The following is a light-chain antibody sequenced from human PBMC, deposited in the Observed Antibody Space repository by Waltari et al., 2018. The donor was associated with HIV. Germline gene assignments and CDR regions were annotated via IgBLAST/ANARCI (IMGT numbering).Light chain of an antibody. CDR1: SSNIGTHT. CDR3: GAWDDTHSWV. V-gene: IGLV1-44*01. CDR2: SNI. J-gene: IGLJ3*02. Sequence: QSVLTQPPSVSGTPGQGVTISCSGSSSNIGTHTVNWYQHLPGTTPKILIYSNIQRPSGVPDRFSGSKSGTSASLAISGLQSEDEADYYCGAWDDTHSWVFGGGTKLTVL.